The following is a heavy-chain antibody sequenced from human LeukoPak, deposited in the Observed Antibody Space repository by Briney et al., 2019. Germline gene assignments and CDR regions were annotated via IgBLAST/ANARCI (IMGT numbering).Heavy chain of an antibody. CDR2: IIPIFGTA. CDR3: ASLVGDYGYWFDP. Sequence: SVKVSCKASGGTFSSYAISWVRQAPGQGLEWMGGIIPIFGTANYAQKFQGRVTITTDESTSTAYMELSSLRFEDTAVYYCASLVGDYGYWFDPWGQGTLVTVSS. D-gene: IGHD4-17*01. V-gene: IGHV1-69*05. CDR1: GGTFSSYA. J-gene: IGHJ5*02.